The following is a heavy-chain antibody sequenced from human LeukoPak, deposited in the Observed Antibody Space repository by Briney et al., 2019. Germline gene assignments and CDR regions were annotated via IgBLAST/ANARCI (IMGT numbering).Heavy chain of an antibody. CDR1: GDSFISSSYY. CDR3: ASGRFLEWLFVD. J-gene: IGHJ4*02. V-gene: IGHV4-39*07. Sequence: SETLSLTCTVSGDSFISSSYYWGWIRQPPGKGLEWIGSIYHSGSTYYNPSLKSRLTISADTSKNQFSLRLSSVTAADTAVYYCASGRFLEWLFVDWGQGTLVTVSS. D-gene: IGHD3-3*01. CDR2: IYHSGST.